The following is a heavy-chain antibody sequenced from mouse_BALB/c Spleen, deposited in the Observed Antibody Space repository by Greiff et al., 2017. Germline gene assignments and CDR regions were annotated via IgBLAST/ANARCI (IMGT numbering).Heavy chain of an antibody. J-gene: IGHJ4*01. CDR3: ARNRVYYGYERPLGAMDY. V-gene: IGHV2-2*02. Sequence: VQLQQSGPGLVQPSQSLSITCTVSGFSLTSYGVHWVRQSPGKGLEWLGVIWSGGSTDYNAAFISRLSISKDNSKSQVFFKMNSLQANDTAIYYCARNRVYYGYERPLGAMDYWGQGTSVTVSS. CDR2: IWSGGST. CDR1: GFSLTSYG. D-gene: IGHD2-2*01.